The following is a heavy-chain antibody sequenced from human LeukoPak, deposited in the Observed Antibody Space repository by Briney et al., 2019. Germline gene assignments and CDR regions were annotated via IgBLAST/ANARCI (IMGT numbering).Heavy chain of an antibody. CDR1: GGSIGSYY. D-gene: IGHD3-10*01. J-gene: IGHJ6*03. CDR3: ARVPYYYGSGISDQHYYYYMDV. V-gene: IGHV4-59*01. Sequence: PSETLSLTCTVSGGSIGSYYWSWIRQPPGKGLEWIGYIYYSGSTNYNPSLKSRVTISVDTSKNQFSLKLSSVTAADTAVYYCARVPYYYGSGISDQHYYYYMDVWGKGTTVTVSS. CDR2: IYYSGST.